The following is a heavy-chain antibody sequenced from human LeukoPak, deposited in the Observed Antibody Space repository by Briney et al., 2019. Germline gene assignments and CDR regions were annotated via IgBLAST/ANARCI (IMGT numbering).Heavy chain of an antibody. J-gene: IGHJ5*02. V-gene: IGHV3-9*01. D-gene: IGHD6-13*01. CDR2: IGGNSGSI. CDR1: GFNFDDYA. CDR3: AKDRESSSSWDNGLAP. Sequence: GGSLRLSCATSGFNFDDYAMHWVRQVPGKGLEWVAGIGGNSGSIGYADSVKGRFTISRDNAKNSLYLQMNSLRAEDTALYYCAKDRESSSSWDNGLAPWGQGTLVTVSS.